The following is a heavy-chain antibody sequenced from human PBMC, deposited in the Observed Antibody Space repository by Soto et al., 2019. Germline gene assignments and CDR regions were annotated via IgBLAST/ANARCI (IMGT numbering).Heavy chain of an antibody. D-gene: IGHD6-19*01. J-gene: IGHJ4*02. Sequence: ESGGSLVQPGGSLRLSCAASGFAFSDYDMHWVRQVPGKGLEGVSGIDTAGDTYYAVSVKGRFTIARENAKNSLYLQMHSLRTADTAIYYCETENYGGAVADWGQGTLVTVSS. CDR1: GFAFSDYD. CDR2: IDTAGDT. V-gene: IGHV3-13*01. CDR3: ETENYGGAVAD.